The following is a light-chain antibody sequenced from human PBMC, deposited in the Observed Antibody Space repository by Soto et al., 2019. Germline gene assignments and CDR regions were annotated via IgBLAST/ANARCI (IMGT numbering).Light chain of an antibody. V-gene: IGKV1-5*01. Sequence: DIQMTQSPSTLSASVGDRVTITCRASQSISSWLAWYQQKPGKAPKLLIYDASSLESGVPSRFSGRGSGTDFTLTISSLQPDDFATYYCQHYNSYSEAFGQGTKVDIK. J-gene: IGKJ1*01. CDR3: QHYNSYSEA. CDR1: QSISSW. CDR2: DAS.